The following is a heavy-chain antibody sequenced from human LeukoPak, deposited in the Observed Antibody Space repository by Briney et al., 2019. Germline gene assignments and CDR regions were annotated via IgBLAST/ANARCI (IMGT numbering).Heavy chain of an antibody. CDR1: GYTFTSYG. D-gene: IGHD6-19*01. Sequence: ASVKVSCKASGYTFTSYGIRWVRQAPGQGLEWMGWISAYNGNTNYAQKLQGRVTMTTDTSTSTAYMELRSLRSDDTAVYYCARDRLVGGIAVAGIDYWGQGTLVTVSS. CDR3: ARDRLVGGIAVAGIDY. J-gene: IGHJ4*02. CDR2: ISAYNGNT. V-gene: IGHV1-18*01.